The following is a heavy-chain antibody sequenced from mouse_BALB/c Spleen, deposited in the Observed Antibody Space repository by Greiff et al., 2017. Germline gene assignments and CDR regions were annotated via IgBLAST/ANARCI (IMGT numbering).Heavy chain of an antibody. V-gene: IGHV1-14*01. Sequence: VQLQQSGPELVKPAASVKMSCKASGYTFTSYVMHWVKQKPGQGLEWIGYINPYNDGTKYNEKFKGKATLTSDKSSSTAYMELSSLTSEDSADYYCARNYGYGDWYFDVWGAGTTVTVSS. CDR2: INPYNDGT. J-gene: IGHJ1*01. CDR1: GYTFTSYV. D-gene: IGHD1-2*01. CDR3: ARNYGYGDWYFDV.